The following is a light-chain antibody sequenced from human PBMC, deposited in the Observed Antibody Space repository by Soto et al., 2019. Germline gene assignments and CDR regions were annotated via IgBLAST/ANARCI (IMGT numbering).Light chain of an antibody. V-gene: IGLV1-47*01. Sequence: QSVLTQPPSASGTPGPRVTISCSGSSSDIGNNYVYWYQQFPGTAPKLLISRNNQRPSGVPDRFSGSKSGTSASLAISGLRSEDEADYYCAAWGNSLSGVVFGGGTKLTVL. CDR2: RNN. CDR3: AAWGNSLSGVV. CDR1: SSDIGNNY. J-gene: IGLJ2*01.